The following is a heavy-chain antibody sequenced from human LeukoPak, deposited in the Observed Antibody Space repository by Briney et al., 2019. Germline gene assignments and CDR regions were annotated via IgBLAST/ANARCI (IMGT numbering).Heavy chain of an antibody. CDR3: ARDGRSGTTGLDY. D-gene: IGHD4-17*01. Sequence: SGPALARPTQTLTLTCTISGFSLSSSAMCVSWIRQPPGKALESLARIDWDGDKHYRTSLKRRRTISKAPSKNQVVLTMTHMAPVDTATYYCARDGRSGTTGLDYWGQGILVTVSP. CDR2: IDWDGDK. J-gene: IGHJ4*02. V-gene: IGHV2-70*11. CDR1: GFSLSSSAMC.